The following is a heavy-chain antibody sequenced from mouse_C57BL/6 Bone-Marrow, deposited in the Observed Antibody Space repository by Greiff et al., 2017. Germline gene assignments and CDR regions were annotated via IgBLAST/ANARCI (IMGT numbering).Heavy chain of an antibody. D-gene: IGHD1-1*01. CDR3: ARVTTGRFSYYFDY. J-gene: IGHJ2*01. CDR2: IYPRSGNT. V-gene: IGHV1-81*01. CDR1: GYTFTSYG. Sequence: QVHVKQSGAELARPGASVKLSCKASGYTFTSYGISWVKQRTGQGLEWIGEIYPRSGNTYYNEKFKGKATLTADKSSSTAYMELRSLTSEDSAVYFCARVTTGRFSYYFDYWGQGTTLTVSS.